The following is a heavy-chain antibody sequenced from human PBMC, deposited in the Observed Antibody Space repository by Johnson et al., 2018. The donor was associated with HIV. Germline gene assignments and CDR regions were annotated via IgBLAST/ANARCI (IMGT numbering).Heavy chain of an antibody. CDR2: IKQDGSEE. D-gene: IGHD3-22*01. V-gene: IGHV3-7*01. Sequence: VQLVESGGGLVQPGGSLRLSCAASRITFSRYWMTWVRQAPGKGLEWVANIKQDGSEEYYVDSVKGRFTISRDNSKNTLYLQMNSLRAEDTAVYYCATSLYYYDSSGFSFDAFDIWGQGTLVTVSS. J-gene: IGHJ3*02. CDR3: ATSLYYYDSSGFSFDAFDI. CDR1: RITFSRYW.